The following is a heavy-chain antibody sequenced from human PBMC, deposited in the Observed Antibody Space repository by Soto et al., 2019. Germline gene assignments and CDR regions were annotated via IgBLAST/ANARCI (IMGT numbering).Heavy chain of an antibody. J-gene: IGHJ3*02. Sequence: VASVKVSCKASGYTFTSYGISWVRQAPGQGLEWMGWISAYNGNTNYAQKLQGRVTMTTDTSTSTAYMELRSLRSDDTAVYYCAILMTTVTTGDAFDIWGQGTMVTVSS. CDR2: ISAYNGNT. CDR1: GYTFTSYG. CDR3: AILMTTVTTGDAFDI. D-gene: IGHD4-17*01. V-gene: IGHV1-18*01.